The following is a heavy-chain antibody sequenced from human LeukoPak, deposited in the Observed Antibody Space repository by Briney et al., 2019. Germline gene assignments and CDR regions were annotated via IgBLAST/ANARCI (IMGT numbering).Heavy chain of an antibody. Sequence: GGSLRLSCAASGFTFSSYWMSWVRQAPGKGLEWVANIKQDGSEKYYVDSVKGRFTISRDNAKTSLYLQMNSLRAEDTAVYYCARDLSGVTGYTYSRGIDYWGQGTLVTVSS. D-gene: IGHD5-18*01. CDR1: GFTFSSYW. J-gene: IGHJ4*02. CDR3: ARDLSGVTGYTYSRGIDY. V-gene: IGHV3-7*01. CDR2: IKQDGSEK.